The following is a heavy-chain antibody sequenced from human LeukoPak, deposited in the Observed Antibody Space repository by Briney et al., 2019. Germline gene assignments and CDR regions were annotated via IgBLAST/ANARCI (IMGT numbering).Heavy chain of an antibody. J-gene: IGHJ4*02. CDR3: ARAVSGWYDVGYYFDY. Sequence: QAGVSLRLSCAASGFTFRSYSMNWVRQAPGKGLEWLSYISSTSSTIYYADSVKGRFTISRDNAKNSLYLQMNSLRAEDTAVYYCARAVSGWYDVGYYFDYWGQGTLVTVSS. V-gene: IGHV3-48*01. CDR2: ISSTSSTI. D-gene: IGHD6-19*01. CDR1: GFTFRSYS.